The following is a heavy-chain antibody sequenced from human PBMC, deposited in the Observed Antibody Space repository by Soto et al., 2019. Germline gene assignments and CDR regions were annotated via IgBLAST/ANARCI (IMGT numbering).Heavy chain of an antibody. D-gene: IGHD3-3*01. J-gene: IGHJ4*02. CDR3: ARGAPMYDFWSGYWAARLDY. CDR2: IWYDGSNK. V-gene: IGHV3-33*01. CDR1: GFTFSSYG. Sequence: VQLVESGGGVVQPGRSLRLSCAASGFTFSSYGMHWVRQAPGKGLEWVAVIWYDGSNKYYADSVKGRFTISRDNSKNTLYLQMNSLRAEDTAVYYCARGAPMYDFWSGYWAARLDYWGQGTLVTVSS.